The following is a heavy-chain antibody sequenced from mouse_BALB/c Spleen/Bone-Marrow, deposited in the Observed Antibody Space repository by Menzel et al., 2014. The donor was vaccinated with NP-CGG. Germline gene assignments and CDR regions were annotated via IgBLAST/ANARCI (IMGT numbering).Heavy chain of an antibody. CDR2: ISNGGGST. D-gene: IGHD3-3*01. Sequence: DVKLVESGGGLVQPGGSLKLSCAASGFTFSSYTMSWVRQTPEKRLEWVAYISNGGGSTYYPDTVKGRFTISRDNAKNTLYLQMSSLKSEDTAMYYCAGRAGAYWGQGTLGTVSA. CDR1: GFTFSSYT. CDR3: AGRAGAY. V-gene: IGHV5-12-2*01. J-gene: IGHJ3*01.